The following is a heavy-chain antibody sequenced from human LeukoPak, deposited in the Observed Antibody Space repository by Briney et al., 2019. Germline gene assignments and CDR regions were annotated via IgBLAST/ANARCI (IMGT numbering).Heavy chain of an antibody. J-gene: IGHJ3*02. CDR3: ARDHLGDISAFDI. Sequence: PGGSLRLSCAASGFTFSSYAMHWVRQAPGKGLEWVAVISYDGSNKYYADSVKGRFTISRDNSKNTLYLQMNSLRAEDTAVYYCARDHLGDISAFDIWGQGTMVTVSS. V-gene: IGHV3-30*04. D-gene: IGHD3-16*01. CDR1: GFTFSSYA. CDR2: ISYDGSNK.